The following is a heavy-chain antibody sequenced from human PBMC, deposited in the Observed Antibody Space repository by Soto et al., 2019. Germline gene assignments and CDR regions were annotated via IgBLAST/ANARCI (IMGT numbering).Heavy chain of an antibody. D-gene: IGHD3-10*01. Sequence: QLQLQESGSGLVKPSQTLSLTCAVSGASISSGGSSWSWIRQAPGTGLEWIGYIYHSGITNYNPSLKSRVTISVDKPQNQFSLSLSFVTAADTAVYYCARGLAVRGSYGLDAWGQGTTVTVSS. J-gene: IGHJ6*02. CDR3: ARGLAVRGSYGLDA. CDR1: GASISSGGSS. V-gene: IGHV4-30-2*01. CDR2: IYHSGIT.